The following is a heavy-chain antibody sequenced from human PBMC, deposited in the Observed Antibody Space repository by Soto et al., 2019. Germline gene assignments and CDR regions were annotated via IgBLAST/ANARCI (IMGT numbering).Heavy chain of an antibody. J-gene: IGHJ6*02. CDR2: ISYDGSNK. CDR3: ARDPLHFFGSGSYMDV. D-gene: IGHD3-10*01. Sequence: QVQLVESGGGVVQPGRSLRLSCAASGFTFSSYAMHWVRQAPGKGLEWVAVISYDGSNKYYADSVKGRFTISRNNCKNTVYLQMNSLRAEDTAVYYCARDPLHFFGSGSYMDVWGQGTTVTVSS. CDR1: GFTFSSYA. V-gene: IGHV3-30-3*01.